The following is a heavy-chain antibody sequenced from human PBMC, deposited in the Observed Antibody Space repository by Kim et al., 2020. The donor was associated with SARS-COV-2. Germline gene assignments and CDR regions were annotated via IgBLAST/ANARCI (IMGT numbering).Heavy chain of an antibody. CDR3: AKDAVKGRYGDYESNFDY. V-gene: IGHV3-43*01. CDR2: ISWDGGST. J-gene: IGHJ4*02. CDR1: GFTFDDYT. D-gene: IGHD4-17*01. Sequence: GGSLRLSCAASGFTFDDYTMHWVRQAPGKGLEWVSLISWDGGSTYYADSVKGRFTISRDYSKNSLYLQMNSLRTEDTALYYCAKDAVKGRYGDYESNFDYWGQGTLVTVSS.